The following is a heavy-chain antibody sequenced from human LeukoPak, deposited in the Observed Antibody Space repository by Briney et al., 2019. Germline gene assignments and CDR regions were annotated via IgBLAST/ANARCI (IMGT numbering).Heavy chain of an antibody. CDR1: GYTFTSYG. J-gene: IGHJ1*01. V-gene: IGHV1-18*01. Sequence: ASVKVSCKASGYTFTSYGISWVRQAPGQGLEWMGWISAYNGNTNYAQKLQGRVTMTTDTSTSTAYMELRSLRSDDTAVYYCARDPTMFGVVAEYSQHWGQGTLVTVSS. CDR2: ISAYNGNT. D-gene: IGHD3-3*01. CDR3: ARDPTMFGVVAEYSQH.